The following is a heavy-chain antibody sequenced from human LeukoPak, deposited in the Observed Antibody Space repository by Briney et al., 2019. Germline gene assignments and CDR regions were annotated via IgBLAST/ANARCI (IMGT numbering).Heavy chain of an antibody. V-gene: IGHV1-2*02. J-gene: IGHJ5*02. CDR1: GYTFTGHY. CDR3: ATDPNPYSRSFNWFDP. Sequence: ASVKVSCKASGYTFTGHYMHWLRQAPGQGLEWMGWVNPNTGGTNYAQKFQGRVTMTRDTSITTAYMELSRLIFDDTAIYYCATDPNPYSRSFNWFDPWGQGTLVPVSS. CDR2: VNPNTGGT. D-gene: IGHD1-26*01.